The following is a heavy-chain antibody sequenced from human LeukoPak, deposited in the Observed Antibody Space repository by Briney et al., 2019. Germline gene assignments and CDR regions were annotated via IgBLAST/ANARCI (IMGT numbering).Heavy chain of an antibody. Sequence: VASVKVSCKASGYTFTSYGISWVRQAPGQGLEWMGWISAYNGNTNYAQKLQGRVTMTTDTSTSTAYMELRSLRSDDTAVYYCARGGSGSYYGGNWFDPWGQGTLVTVSS. D-gene: IGHD3-10*01. J-gene: IGHJ5*02. CDR2: ISAYNGNT. CDR1: GYTFTSYG. CDR3: ARGGSGSYYGGNWFDP. V-gene: IGHV1-18*01.